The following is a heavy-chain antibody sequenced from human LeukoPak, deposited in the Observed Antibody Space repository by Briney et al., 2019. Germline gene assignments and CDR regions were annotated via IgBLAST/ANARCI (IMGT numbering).Heavy chain of an antibody. V-gene: IGHV3-21*01. D-gene: IGHD3-3*01. Sequence: GGSLRLSCAASGFTFSSYSMNWVRQAPGKGLEWVSSISSSSSYIYYADSVKGRFTISRDNAKNSLYLQMNSLRAEDTAVYYCARDTRARSYDFWSGAPTSDAFDIWGQGTMVTVSS. CDR1: GFTFSSYS. J-gene: IGHJ3*02. CDR2: ISSSSSYI. CDR3: ARDTRARSYDFWSGAPTSDAFDI.